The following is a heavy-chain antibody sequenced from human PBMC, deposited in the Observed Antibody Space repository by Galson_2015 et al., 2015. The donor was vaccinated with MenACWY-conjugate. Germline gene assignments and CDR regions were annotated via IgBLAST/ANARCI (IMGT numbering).Heavy chain of an antibody. CDR3: ARVYAVAAGGWFDP. Sequence: WSWIRQPPGKGLEWIGYIYYSGSTNYNPSLKSRVTISVDTSKNQFSLKLSSVTAADTAVYYCARVYAVAAGGWFDPWGQGTLVTVSS. V-gene: IGHV4-59*01. J-gene: IGHJ5*02. CDR2: IYYSGST. D-gene: IGHD6-19*01.